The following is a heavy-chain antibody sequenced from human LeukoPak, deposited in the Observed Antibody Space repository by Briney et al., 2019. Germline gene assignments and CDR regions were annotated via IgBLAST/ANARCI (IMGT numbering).Heavy chain of an antibody. V-gene: IGHV3-30*03. CDR1: GFTFSSYG. CDR2: ISYDGSNK. CDR3: ARHGSSIYSGYDYYYYYYMDV. Sequence: GGSLRLSCAASGFTFSSYGMHWVRQAPGKGLEWVAVISYDGSNKYYADSVKGRFTISRDNSKNTLYLQMNSLRAEDTAVYYCARHGSSIYSGYDYYYYYYMDVWGKGTTVTVSS. J-gene: IGHJ6*03. D-gene: IGHD5-12*01.